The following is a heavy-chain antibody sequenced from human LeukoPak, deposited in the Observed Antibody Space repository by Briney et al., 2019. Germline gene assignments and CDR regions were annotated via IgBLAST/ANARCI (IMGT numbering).Heavy chain of an antibody. CDR3: ARVLGGIVGATGLDN. Sequence: SVKVSCKASGGTFSSYAISWVRQAPGQGLEWMGGIIPIFGTANYAQKFQGRVTITTDESTSTAYMELSSLRSEDTAVYYCARVLGGIVGATGLDNWGQGTLVTVSS. J-gene: IGHJ4*02. D-gene: IGHD1-26*01. CDR2: IIPIFGTA. CDR1: GGTFSSYA. V-gene: IGHV1-69*05.